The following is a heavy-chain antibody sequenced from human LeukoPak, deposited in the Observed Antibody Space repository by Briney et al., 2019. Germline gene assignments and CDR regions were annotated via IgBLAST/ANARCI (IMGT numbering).Heavy chain of an antibody. Sequence: SVKVSCKASGGTFSSYAISWVRQAPGQGLEWMGRIIPIQGIANYAQKFQGRVTITADKSTSTAYMELSSLRSEDTAVYYCARAGTYDFWSGYYPNYYYYGMDVWGQGTTVTVSS. J-gene: IGHJ6*02. V-gene: IGHV1-69*04. CDR2: IIPIQGIA. CDR3: ARAGTYDFWSGYYPNYYYYGMDV. D-gene: IGHD3-3*01. CDR1: GGTFSSYA.